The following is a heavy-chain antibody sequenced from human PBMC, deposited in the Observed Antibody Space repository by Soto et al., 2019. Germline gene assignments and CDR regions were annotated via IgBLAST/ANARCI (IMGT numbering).Heavy chain of an antibody. J-gene: IGHJ6*03. CDR1: GFTFSRHG. D-gene: IGHD3-10*01. CDR3: ARESTYRSDSGSGRTDSNYMDV. V-gene: IGHV3-33*01. Sequence: QVQLVESGGGVVQPGGSLRVSCAASGFTFSRHGMHWVRQAPGKGLEWVAVVWSDGSKQQYADSVRGRFTISRDNSKNTLSLQMNSLRAEDTAVYYCARESTYRSDSGSGRTDSNYMDVWGKGTTVTVSS. CDR2: VWSDGSKQ.